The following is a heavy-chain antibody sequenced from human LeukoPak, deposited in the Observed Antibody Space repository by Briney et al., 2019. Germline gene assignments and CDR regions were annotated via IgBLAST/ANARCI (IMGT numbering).Heavy chain of an antibody. J-gene: IGHJ1*01. Sequence: GGSLRLSCAASGFTFTSFAMSWVRQAPGNGLEWVSTISNSGGNTYYADSVKGRFTISRDNSKNTLSLQMNSLRADDTAVYYCAKGGGYSYGYVPHWGQGTLVTVSS. V-gene: IGHV3-23*01. CDR2: ISNSGGNT. CDR3: AKGGGYSYGYVPH. D-gene: IGHD5-18*01. CDR1: GFTFTSFA.